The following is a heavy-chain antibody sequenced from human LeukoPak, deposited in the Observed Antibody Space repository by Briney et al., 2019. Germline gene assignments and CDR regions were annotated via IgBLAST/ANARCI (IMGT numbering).Heavy chain of an antibody. Sequence: PSETLSLTCTVSGGSISSSSYYWGWIRQPPGKGLEWIGSIYYSGSTYYNPSLKSRVTISVDTSKNQFSLKLSSVTAADTAVYYCARAGYSSSSFDYWGQGTLVTVSS. CDR3: ARAGYSSSSFDY. D-gene: IGHD6-13*01. J-gene: IGHJ4*02. CDR2: IYYSGST. CDR1: GGSISSSSYY. V-gene: IGHV4-39*07.